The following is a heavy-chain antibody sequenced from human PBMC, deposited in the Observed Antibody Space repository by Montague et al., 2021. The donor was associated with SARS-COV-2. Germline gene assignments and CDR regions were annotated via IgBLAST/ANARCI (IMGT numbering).Heavy chain of an antibody. J-gene: IGHJ6*02. Sequence: SETLSLTCAVHGGSFSTYSWNWICQPPRKGLEWIGEIHHGGSTNYNPSLKSRVTISADMSKNQFSLKLTSVAAADTAVYYCSRLGDGVVPSPILGVEPYWSYRSMDVWGQGTTVTVSS. D-gene: IGHD1-7*01. CDR2: IHHGGST. CDR3: SRLGDGVVPSPILGVEPYWSYRSMDV. V-gene: IGHV4-34*01. CDR1: GGSFSTYS.